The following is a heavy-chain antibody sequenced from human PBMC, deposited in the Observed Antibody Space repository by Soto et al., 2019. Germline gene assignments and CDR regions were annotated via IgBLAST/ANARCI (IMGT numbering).Heavy chain of an antibody. Sequence: ASVKVSCKVSGYTLTELSMHWVRQAPGKGLEWMGGFDPEDGETIYAQKFQGRVTMTEDTSTDTAYMELSSLRSEDTAVYYCATDQDTIFGVVRRAFDIWGQGTIVTVSS. CDR2: FDPEDGET. CDR3: ATDQDTIFGVVRRAFDI. V-gene: IGHV1-24*01. D-gene: IGHD3-3*01. CDR1: GYTLTELS. J-gene: IGHJ3*02.